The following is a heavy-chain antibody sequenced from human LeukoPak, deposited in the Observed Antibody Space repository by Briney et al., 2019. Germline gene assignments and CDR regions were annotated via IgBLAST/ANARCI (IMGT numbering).Heavy chain of an antibody. V-gene: IGHV3-30*18. J-gene: IGHJ4*02. CDR1: GFTFSRYG. CDR2: ISYDGSNK. Sequence: PGGSLRLSCAASGFTFSRYGMHWVRQASGKGLEWVARISYDGSNKYYADSVKGRFTISRDNSKNTLYLQMNSLRPEDTAVYYCAKGDPYGSGSYPVDYWGQGTLVTVSS. D-gene: IGHD3-10*01. CDR3: AKGDPYGSGSYPVDY.